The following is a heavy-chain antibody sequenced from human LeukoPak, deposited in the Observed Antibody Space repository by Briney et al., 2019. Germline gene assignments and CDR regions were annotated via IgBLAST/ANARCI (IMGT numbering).Heavy chain of an antibody. CDR2: IQSDGSDQ. V-gene: IGHV3-30*02. CDR1: GFTFSSYG. Sequence: GGSLRLSCAASGFTFSSYGMHWVRQAPGKGLEWVAFIQSDGSDQYYADSVKGRLSISRDNSKNTLYLQMNSLRTENTAVYYCAKRDGYNSGPFDYWGQGTLVTVSS. J-gene: IGHJ4*02. D-gene: IGHD5-24*01. CDR3: AKRDGYNSGPFDY.